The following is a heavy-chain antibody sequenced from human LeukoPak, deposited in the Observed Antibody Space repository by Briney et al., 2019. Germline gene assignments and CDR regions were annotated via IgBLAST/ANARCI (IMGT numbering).Heavy chain of an antibody. CDR3: VRDLTTLTF. CDR1: GFTFSGYF. J-gene: IGHJ4*02. D-gene: IGHD4-11*01. V-gene: IGHV3-21*06. CDR2: ISNSSDYI. Sequence: GGSLRPSCAAAGFTFSGYFMNWVRQAPGKGLEWVSSISNSSDYIYYADAAKGRFTISRDNSKSLLFLQMTSLRAEDTAAYYCVRDLTTLTFWGQGTLVTVSS.